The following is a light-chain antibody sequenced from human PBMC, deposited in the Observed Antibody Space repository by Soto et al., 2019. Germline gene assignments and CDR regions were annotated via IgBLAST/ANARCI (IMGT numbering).Light chain of an antibody. Sequence: EIVLTQSPATLSLSPGERATLSCRASQSVSSYLAWYQQKPGQAPRLLIYDASNRAPGIPARCSGSGYGTDFTLTISSLEPEDFAVYYCQQRSRWPPLCTFGPGTKGDI. CDR1: QSVSSY. J-gene: IGKJ3*01. CDR2: DAS. CDR3: QQRSRWPPLCT. V-gene: IGKV3-11*01.